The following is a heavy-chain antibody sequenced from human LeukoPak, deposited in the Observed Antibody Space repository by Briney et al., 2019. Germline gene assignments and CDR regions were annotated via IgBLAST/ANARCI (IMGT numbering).Heavy chain of an antibody. CDR1: GFTVSSNY. Sequence: GGSLRLSCAASGFTVSSNYMSWVRQAPGKGLEWVSVIYSGGSTYYADSVKGRFTISRDNSKNTLYLQMNSLRAEDTAVYYCARDSTRYSSGWPHLGEAYYYYYYGMDVWGQGTTVTVSS. J-gene: IGHJ6*02. CDR3: ARDSTRYSSGWPHLGEAYYYYYYGMDV. V-gene: IGHV3-53*01. CDR2: IYSGGST. D-gene: IGHD6-19*01.